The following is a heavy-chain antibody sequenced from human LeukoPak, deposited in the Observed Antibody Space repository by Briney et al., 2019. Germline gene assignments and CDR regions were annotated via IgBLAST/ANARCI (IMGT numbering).Heavy chain of an antibody. CDR3: ARIRLHSGYDFLDY. V-gene: IGHV1-69*04. D-gene: IGHD5-12*01. CDR1: GGTFSSYA. CDR2: IIPILGIA. Sequence: GSSVKVSCKASGGTFSSYAISWVRQAPGQGLEWMGRIIPILGIANYAQKFQGRVTITAGKSTSTAYMELSSLRSEDTAVYYCARIRLHSGYDFLDYWGQGTLVTVSS. J-gene: IGHJ4*02.